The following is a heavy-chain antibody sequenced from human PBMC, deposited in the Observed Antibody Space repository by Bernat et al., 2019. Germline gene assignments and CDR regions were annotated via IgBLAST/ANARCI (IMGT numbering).Heavy chain of an antibody. V-gene: IGHV4-39*01. Sequence: QLQLQESGPGLVKPSETLSLTCTVSGGSISSSSYYWGWIRQPPGKGLEWVGSIYYSGSTYYNPSLKRRVTISVDTSKNQFSLKLSTVTAADTAVYYCARREDDYVWGSCRSYAFDIWGQGTMVTVSS. D-gene: IGHD3-16*02. CDR2: IYYSGST. CDR1: GGSISSSSYY. J-gene: IGHJ3*02. CDR3: ARREDDYVWGSCRSYAFDI.